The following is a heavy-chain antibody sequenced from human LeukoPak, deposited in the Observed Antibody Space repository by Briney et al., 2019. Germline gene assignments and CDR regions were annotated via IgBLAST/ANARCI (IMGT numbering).Heavy chain of an antibody. J-gene: IGHJ4*02. D-gene: IGHD2-8*01. V-gene: IGHV1-3*03. Sequence: VASVKVSCKASGYTFTSYAMHWVRQAPGQRLEWMGWINAGNGNTKYSQEFQGRVTITRDTSASTAYMELSSLRSEGMAVYYCARSTVYARYFDYWGQGTLVTVSS. CDR2: INAGNGNT. CDR1: GYTFTSYA. CDR3: ARSTVYARYFDY.